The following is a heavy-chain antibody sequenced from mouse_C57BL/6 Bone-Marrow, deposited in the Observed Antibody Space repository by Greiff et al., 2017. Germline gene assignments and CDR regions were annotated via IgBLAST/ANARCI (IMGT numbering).Heavy chain of an antibody. CDR1: GYAFTNYL. CDR3: ARNGNYPYYCDY. J-gene: IGHJ2*01. D-gene: IGHD2-1*01. V-gene: IGHV1-54*01. CDR2: INPGSGGT. Sequence: VQLQESGAELVRPGTSVKVSCKASGYAFTNYLIEWVKQRPGQGLEWIGVINPGSGGTNYNEKLQGKATLTADKSSSTAYMQLSSLTSEDSAVYFCARNGNYPYYCDYWGQGTTLTVSS.